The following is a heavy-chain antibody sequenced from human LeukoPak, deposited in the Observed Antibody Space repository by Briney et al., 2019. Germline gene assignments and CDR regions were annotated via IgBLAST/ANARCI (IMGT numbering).Heavy chain of an antibody. Sequence: SETLSLTCNVSGASFNYYYWSWIRRPAGKGLEWIGRVYLGGSTNYNPSLKSRVMMSLDKANNQFSLRLSSVTAADTAIYYCARDHCDDAACYPFDRWGQGTLVTVSS. CDR3: ARDHCDDAACYPFDR. J-gene: IGHJ4*02. V-gene: IGHV4-4*07. CDR1: GASFNYYY. CDR2: VYLGGST. D-gene: IGHD2-21*01.